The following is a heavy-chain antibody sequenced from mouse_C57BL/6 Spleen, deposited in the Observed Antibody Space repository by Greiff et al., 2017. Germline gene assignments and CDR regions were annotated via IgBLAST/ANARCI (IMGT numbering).Heavy chain of an antibody. J-gene: IGHJ3*01. CDR3: ARWDYSNSPFAY. Sequence: VQLQQSGAELARPGASVKLSCKASGYTFTSYGISWVKQRTGQGLEWIGEIYPRSGNTYYNEKFKGKATLTADKSSSTAYMELRSLTSEDSAVYFCARWDYSNSPFAYWGQGTLVTVSA. CDR1: GYTFTSYG. D-gene: IGHD2-5*01. CDR2: IYPRSGNT. V-gene: IGHV1-81*01.